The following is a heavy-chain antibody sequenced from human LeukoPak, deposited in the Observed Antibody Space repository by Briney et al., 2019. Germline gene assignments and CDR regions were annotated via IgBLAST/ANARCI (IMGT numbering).Heavy chain of an antibody. CDR3: AKTLAADASGD. J-gene: IGHJ3*01. Sequence: GGSLRLSCGASGFTLSSKYMRGVRQAAGKGGEWVAVIYSGGSTYYADSVKGRFTISRDNSKNTLYLQMNSLRAEDTAVYYCAKTLAADASGDWGQGTMVTVSS. V-gene: IGHV3-53*01. CDR1: GFTLSSKY. CDR2: IYSGGST. D-gene: IGHD6-13*01.